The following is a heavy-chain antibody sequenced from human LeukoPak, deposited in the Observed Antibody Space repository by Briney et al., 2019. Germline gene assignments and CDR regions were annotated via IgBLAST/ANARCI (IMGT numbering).Heavy chain of an antibody. CDR3: ARAPLPGYYYYYMDV. D-gene: IGHD1-26*01. Sequence: GGSLRLSCAASGFTFSSYGIHWVRQAPGKGLEWVAFIRYDGSYKYYADSVKGRFTISRDNSKNTLYLQMNSLRAEDTAVYYCARAPLPGYYYYYMDVWGKGTTVTISS. CDR1: GFTFSSYG. CDR2: IRYDGSYK. V-gene: IGHV3-30*02. J-gene: IGHJ6*03.